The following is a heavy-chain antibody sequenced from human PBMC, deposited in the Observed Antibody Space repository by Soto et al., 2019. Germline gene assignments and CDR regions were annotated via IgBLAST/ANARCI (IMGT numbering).Heavy chain of an antibody. CDR3: AREFSTTFTYFDY. CDR2: IIPIFGTP. D-gene: IGHD5-12*01. CDR1: GGTFSSYA. V-gene: IGHV1-69*13. J-gene: IGHJ4*02. Sequence: SVKVSCKASGGTFSSYAISWVRQAPGQGLEWIGGIIPIFGTPNYAQTFQGRVTITADESTSTAYMELSSLISEDTAVYYCAREFSTTFTYFDYWGQGSLVTVSS.